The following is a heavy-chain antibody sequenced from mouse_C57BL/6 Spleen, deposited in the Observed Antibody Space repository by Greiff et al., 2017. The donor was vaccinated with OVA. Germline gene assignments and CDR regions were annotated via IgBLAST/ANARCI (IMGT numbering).Heavy chain of an antibody. D-gene: IGHD6-5*01. CDR1: GFTFSDYY. CDR2: ISNGGGST. V-gene: IGHV5-12*01. CDR3: ARPIRDYAMDY. J-gene: IGHJ4*01. Sequence: EVQGVESGGGLVQPGGSLKLSCAASGFTFSDYYMYWVRQTPEKRLEWVAYISNGGGSTYYPDTVKGRFTISRDNAKNTLYLQMSRLKSEDTAMYYCARPIRDYAMDYWGQGTSVTVSS.